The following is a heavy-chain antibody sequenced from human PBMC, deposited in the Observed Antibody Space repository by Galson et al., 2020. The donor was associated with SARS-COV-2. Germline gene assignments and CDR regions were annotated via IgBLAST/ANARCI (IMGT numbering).Heavy chain of an antibody. CDR2: TYYSGST. D-gene: IGHD3-22*01. CDR1: GGSISSGGYY. V-gene: IGHV4-31*03. J-gene: IGHJ2*01. Sequence: SETLSLTCTVSGGSISSGGYYWSWIRQHPGKGLEWIGYTYYSGSTYYNPSLKSRVTISVDTSKNQFSLKLSSVTAADTAVYYCARDWLFNGYFDLWGRGTLVTVSS. CDR3: ARDWLFNGYFDL.